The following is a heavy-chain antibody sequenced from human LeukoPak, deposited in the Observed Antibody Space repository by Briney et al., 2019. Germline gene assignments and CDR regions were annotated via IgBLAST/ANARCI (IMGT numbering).Heavy chain of an antibody. J-gene: IGHJ4*02. V-gene: IGHV1-2*02. CDR3: ARKVGSPIMGIGY. D-gene: IGHD3-16*01. CDR1: GYTFTGYY. CDR2: INPNSGGT. Sequence: ASVKVSCKASGYTFTGYYMHWVRQAHGQGLEWMGWINPNSGGTNYAQKFQGRVTMTRDTSISTAYMELSRLRSDDTAVYYCARKVGSPIMGIGYWGQGTLVTVSS.